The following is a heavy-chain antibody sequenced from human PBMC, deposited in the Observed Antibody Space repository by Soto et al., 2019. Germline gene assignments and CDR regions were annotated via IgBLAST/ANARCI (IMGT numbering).Heavy chain of an antibody. D-gene: IGHD4-17*01. CDR2: IYYSGNT. CDR3: ARYDFSDYMLDF. J-gene: IGHJ4*02. Sequence: SETLSLTCTVSGGSISSSSYYWGWIRQPPGKGLEWIGSIYYSGNTYYNPSLKSRVTISVDTSKNQFSLNLTSVTAADTAVYYCARYDFSDYMLDFWGQGTLVTVSS. V-gene: IGHV4-39*01. CDR1: GGSISSSSYY.